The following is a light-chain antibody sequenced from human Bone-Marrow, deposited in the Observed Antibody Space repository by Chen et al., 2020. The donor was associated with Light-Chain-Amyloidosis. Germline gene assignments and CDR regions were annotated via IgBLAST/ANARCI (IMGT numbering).Light chain of an antibody. CDR3: QSADSSGTYEVI. Sequence: SYELTQPPSVSVSPGQTARITCSGDDLPTKYAYWYQQKPGQAPVPVIHRDTERHSGISERFSGSSSGTTATLTISGVQEEDEADYHCQSADSSGTYEVIFGGGTKLTVL. J-gene: IGLJ2*01. V-gene: IGLV3-25*03. CDR1: DLPTKY. CDR2: RDT.